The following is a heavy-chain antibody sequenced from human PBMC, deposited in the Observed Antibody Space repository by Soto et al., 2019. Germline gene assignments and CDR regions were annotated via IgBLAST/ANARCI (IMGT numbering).Heavy chain of an antibody. CDR1: GFTFSTYS. CDR3: AREYTAWPLAYGLDV. J-gene: IGHJ6*02. Sequence: PGGSLRLSCVGSGFTFSTYSINWVRQAPGKGLEWVSSISSRSDIYYADSVKGRFTISRDNAKNSVSLQMDSLRAEDTAVYYCAREYTAWPLAYGLDVWGQGTTVTVSS. CDR2: ISSRSDI. V-gene: IGHV3-21*01. D-gene: IGHD2-2*02.